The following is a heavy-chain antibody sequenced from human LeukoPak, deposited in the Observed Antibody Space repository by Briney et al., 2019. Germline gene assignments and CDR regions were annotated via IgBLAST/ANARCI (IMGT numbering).Heavy chain of an antibody. D-gene: IGHD1-14*01. Sequence: GSLRLSCAASGFTFSSYGMHWVRQAPGKGLEWVAVIWYDGSNKYYADSVKGRFTISRDNSKNTLYLQMNSLRAEDTAVYYCARAGTSYYYYGMDVWGQGTTVTVSS. J-gene: IGHJ6*02. V-gene: IGHV3-33*01. CDR2: IWYDGSNK. CDR1: GFTFSSYG. CDR3: ARAGTSYYYYGMDV.